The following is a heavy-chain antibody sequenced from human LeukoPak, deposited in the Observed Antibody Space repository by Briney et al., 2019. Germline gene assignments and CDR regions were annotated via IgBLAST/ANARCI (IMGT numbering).Heavy chain of an antibody. Sequence: GGSLRLSCAASGFTFSSYSMNWVRQAPGKGLEWVSSISSSSSYIYYADSVKGRFTISRDNAKNSLYLQMNSLRAEDTAVYYCARGAPAYCGGDCYFADSWGPASLLTVSS. CDR1: GFTFSSYS. CDR2: ISSSSSYI. D-gene: IGHD2-21*02. J-gene: IGHJ4*02. V-gene: IGHV3-21*01. CDR3: ARGAPAYCGGDCYFADS.